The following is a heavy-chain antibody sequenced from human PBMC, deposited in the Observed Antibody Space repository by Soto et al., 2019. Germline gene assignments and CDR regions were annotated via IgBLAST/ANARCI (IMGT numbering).Heavy chain of an antibody. V-gene: IGHV3-33*01. D-gene: IGHD2-2*01. Sequence: PGGSLRLSCAASGFTFSSYGMHWVRQAPGKGLEWVAVIWYDGSNKYYADSVKGRFTISRDNSKNTLYLQMNSLRAEDTAVYYCASEDIVVVPAAMPGYWGQGTLVTVSS. CDR2: IWYDGSNK. J-gene: IGHJ4*02. CDR1: GFTFSSYG. CDR3: ASEDIVVVPAAMPGY.